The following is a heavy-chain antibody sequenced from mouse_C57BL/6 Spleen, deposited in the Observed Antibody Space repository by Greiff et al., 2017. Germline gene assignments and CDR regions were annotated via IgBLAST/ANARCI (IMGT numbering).Heavy chain of an antibody. CDR1: GYTFTSYG. D-gene: IGHD3-2*02. J-gene: IGHJ2*01. CDR2: IYPRSGNT. CDR3: AEGQLSHDY. V-gene: IGHV1-81*01. Sequence: VKVVESGAELARPGASVKLSCKASGYTFTSYGISWVKQRTGQGLEWIGEIYPRSGNTYYNEKFKGKATLTADKSSSTAYMELRSLTSEDSAVYFCAEGQLSHDYWGQGTTLTVSS.